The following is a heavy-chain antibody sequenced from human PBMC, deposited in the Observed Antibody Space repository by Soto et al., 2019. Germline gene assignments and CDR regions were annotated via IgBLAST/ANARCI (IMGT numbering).Heavy chain of an antibody. CDR3: ARGAYGSGSSPNWFDP. CDR2: FFTTGST. CDR1: GGSISSYY. D-gene: IGHD3-10*01. Sequence: SDTQSLTCPVSGGSISSYYGSWIRQPAGKGLEWIGRFFTTGSTNYNPSLKSRVTMSVDTSKNQFSLKLNSVTAADTAVYYCARGAYGSGSSPNWFDPWGQGTLVTVSS. J-gene: IGHJ5*02. V-gene: IGHV4-4*07.